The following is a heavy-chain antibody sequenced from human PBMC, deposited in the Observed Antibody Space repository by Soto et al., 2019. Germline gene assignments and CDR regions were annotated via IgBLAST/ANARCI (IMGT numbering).Heavy chain of an antibody. D-gene: IGHD3-22*01. V-gene: IGHV4-31*03. Sequence: QVQLQESGPGLVKPSQTLSLTCTVSGGSISSGVYYWSWIRQHPGKGLEWIGYIFYSGSTYYNPSLKRRVTISVDTSKSQFSLKLCSVTAADTAVYYCAIYDSSGSRGFQHWGQGTLVTVSS. CDR1: GGSISSGVYY. J-gene: IGHJ1*01. CDR3: AIYDSSGSRGFQH. CDR2: IFYSGST.